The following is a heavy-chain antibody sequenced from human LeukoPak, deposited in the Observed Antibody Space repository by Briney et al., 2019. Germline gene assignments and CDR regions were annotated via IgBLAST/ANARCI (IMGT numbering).Heavy chain of an antibody. CDR3: ARDRHGMAV. CDR1: GFTLSSYD. V-gene: IGHV3-13*01. CDR2: IGVAGDT. Sequence: GGSPRLSCAAPGFTLSSYDMHWVRQVTGKGLEWVSAIGVAGDTYYPGSVKGRFIITRENAKNSLYLQMNSLRVEDTAVYYCARDRHGMAVWGQGTTVVVSS. J-gene: IGHJ6*02.